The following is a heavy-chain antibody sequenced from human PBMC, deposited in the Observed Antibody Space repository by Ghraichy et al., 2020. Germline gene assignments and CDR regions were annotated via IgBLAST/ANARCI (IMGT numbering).Heavy chain of an antibody. CDR2: IYYSGST. V-gene: IGHV4-39*01. CDR3: ARHPGLWFGEFTHAFDI. CDR1: GGSISSSSYY. D-gene: IGHD3-10*01. Sequence: SETLSLTCTVSGGSISSSSYYWGWIRQPPGKGLEWIGSIYYSGSTYYNPSLKSRVTISVDTSKNQFSLKLSSVTAADTAVYYCARHPGLWFGEFTHAFDIWGQGTMVTVSS. J-gene: IGHJ3*02.